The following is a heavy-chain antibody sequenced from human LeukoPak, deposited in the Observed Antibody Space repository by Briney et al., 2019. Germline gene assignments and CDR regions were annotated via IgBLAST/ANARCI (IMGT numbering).Heavy chain of an antibody. D-gene: IGHD3-22*01. Sequence: GASVKVSCKASGYTFTSYDINWVRQATGQGLEWMGWMNPNSGNTGYAQKFQGRGTMTRNTSISTAYMELSSLRSEDTAVYYCARIEADYYDSSGHDSWGQGTLVTVSS. CDR2: MNPNSGNT. CDR1: GYTFTSYD. V-gene: IGHV1-8*01. CDR3: ARIEADYYDSSGHDS. J-gene: IGHJ4*02.